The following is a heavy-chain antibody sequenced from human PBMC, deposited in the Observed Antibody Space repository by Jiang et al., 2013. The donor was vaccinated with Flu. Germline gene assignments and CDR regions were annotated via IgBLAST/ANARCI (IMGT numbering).Heavy chain of an antibody. J-gene: IGHJ4*02. CDR2: IGSGSGTI. CDR3: AREDEADYYFDH. D-gene: IGHD3-16*01. Sequence: YIGSGSGTIYYADSVKGRFTISRDNAKNSLFLQMNSLRAEDTAVYYCAREDEADYYFDHWGQGTLVTVSS. V-gene: IGHV3-48*01.